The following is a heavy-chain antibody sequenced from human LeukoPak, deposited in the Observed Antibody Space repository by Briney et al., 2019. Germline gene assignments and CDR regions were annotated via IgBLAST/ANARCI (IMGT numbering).Heavy chain of an antibody. V-gene: IGHV5-51*01. CDR2: IFPGDSYT. D-gene: IGHD6-19*01. J-gene: IGHJ4*02. CDR3: AILISSGWYVVEY. Sequence: GESLKISLRVSGYRFTNYWLGWVRPMPGKGLEWMGIIFPGDSYTKYSQSFQGQVTISSDKSISTAYLQWSSLKASDTAMYYCAILISSGWYVVEYWGQGTLVTVSS. CDR1: GYRFTNYW.